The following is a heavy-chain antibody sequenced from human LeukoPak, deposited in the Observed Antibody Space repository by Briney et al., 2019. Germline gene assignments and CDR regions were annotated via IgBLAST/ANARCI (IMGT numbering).Heavy chain of an antibody. CDR1: GFTFSSYS. CDR3: ARLGLADAFDI. V-gene: IGHV3-21*01. Sequence: GGSLRLSCAASGFTFSSYSMNWVRQAPGKGLEWVSSISSSSSYIYYADSVKGRFTISRDNAKNSLYLQMNSLRAEDTAVYYCARLGLADAFDIWGQGTMVTVPS. D-gene: IGHD6-19*01. J-gene: IGHJ3*02. CDR2: ISSSSSYI.